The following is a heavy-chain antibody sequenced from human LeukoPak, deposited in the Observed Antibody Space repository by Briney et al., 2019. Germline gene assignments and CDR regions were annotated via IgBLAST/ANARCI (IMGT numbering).Heavy chain of an antibody. V-gene: IGHV3-30*02. CDR3: AKVSGIGGYSGYDFMPYNWFDP. Sequence: GGSLRLSCAASGFTFSSYGMHWVRQAPGKGLEWVSFIRYDGSNKYYADSVKGRFTISRDNSKNTLYLQMNSLRAEDTAVYYCAKVSGIGGYSGYDFMPYNWFDPWGQGTLVTVSS. J-gene: IGHJ5*02. CDR2: IRYDGSNK. CDR1: GFTFSSYG. D-gene: IGHD5-12*01.